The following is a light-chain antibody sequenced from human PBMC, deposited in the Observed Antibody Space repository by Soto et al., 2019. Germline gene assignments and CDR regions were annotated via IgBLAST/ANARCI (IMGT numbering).Light chain of an antibody. CDR2: DAS. CDR1: QSVSSN. Sequence: EIVLTQSPGALSLSTGERATLSCRASQSVSSNLLAWYRQKPGQAPRLLIYDASNRATGIPARFSGSGSGTDFTLTISSLEPEDFAVYYCQQRSNWPITFGQGTRLEIK. V-gene: IGKV3-11*01. CDR3: QQRSNWPIT. J-gene: IGKJ5*01.